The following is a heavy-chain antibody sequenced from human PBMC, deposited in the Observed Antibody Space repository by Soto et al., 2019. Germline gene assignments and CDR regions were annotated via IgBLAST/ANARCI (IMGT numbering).Heavy chain of an antibody. CDR2: ISGSGGST. CDR1: GFTFSSYA. CDR3: AKVGGAYYDFWSGYSPQYYFDY. J-gene: IGHJ4*02. D-gene: IGHD3-3*01. Sequence: GGSLRLSCAASGFTFSSYAMSWVRQAPGKGLEWVSAISGSGGSTYYADSVKGRFTISRDNSKNTLYLQMNSLRAEDTAVYYCAKVGGAYYDFWSGYSPQYYFDYWGQGTLVTVSS. V-gene: IGHV3-23*01.